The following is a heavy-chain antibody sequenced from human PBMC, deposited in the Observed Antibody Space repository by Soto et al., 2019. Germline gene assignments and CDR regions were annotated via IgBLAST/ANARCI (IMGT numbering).Heavy chain of an antibody. Sequence: GESLKISCQGSGYGFIAYWIGWVRQKPGKGLELMGIIYPADSDVRYSPSFQGQVTISVDKSINTAYLQWSSLKASDTAIYYCARLAVTSSTHCDYWGQGTPVTVSS. J-gene: IGHJ4*02. D-gene: IGHD2-21*02. CDR1: GYGFIAYW. CDR2: IYPADSDV. V-gene: IGHV5-51*01. CDR3: ARLAVTSSTHCDY.